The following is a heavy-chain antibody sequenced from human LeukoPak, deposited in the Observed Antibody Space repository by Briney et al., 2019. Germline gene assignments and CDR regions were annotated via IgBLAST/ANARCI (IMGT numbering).Heavy chain of an antibody. J-gene: IGHJ4*02. CDR3: AKGYCSSTSCYTPVPFDY. V-gene: IGHV3-23*01. CDR2: ISGSGGST. CDR1: GFTFSSYA. D-gene: IGHD2-2*02. Sequence: GGSLRLSCAASGFTFSSYAMSWVRQAPGKGLEWVSAISGSGGSTYYADSVKSRFTISRDNSKNTLYLQMNSLRAEDTAVYYCAKGYCSSTSCYTPVPFDYWGQGTLVTVSS.